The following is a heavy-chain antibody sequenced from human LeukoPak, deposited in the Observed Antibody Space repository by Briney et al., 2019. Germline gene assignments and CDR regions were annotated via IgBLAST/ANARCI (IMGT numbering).Heavy chain of an antibody. CDR2: IDPGDSYT. J-gene: IGHJ5*02. Sequence: GESLRISCKGSGYRFTSHWISWVRQMPGKGLEWMGRIDPGDSYTNYDPSFQGHVTISVDKSISTAYLQWTSLKASDTAMYYCARQGYGGNWFGPWGQGTLVTVSS. V-gene: IGHV5-10-1*01. D-gene: IGHD5-18*01. CDR1: GYRFTSHW. CDR3: ARQGYGGNWFGP.